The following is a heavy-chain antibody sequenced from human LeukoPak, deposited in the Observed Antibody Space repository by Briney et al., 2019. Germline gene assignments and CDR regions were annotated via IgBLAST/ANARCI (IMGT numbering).Heavy chain of an antibody. Sequence: PGGSLRLSCVASGFTFSDHYMDWARQAPGKGLEWVGRIRRKADSYTTEYAASVKGRFSVSRDDSQSSLYLQMSSLQIEDTAVYYCLRIGGNYYPDYWGQGALVTVSS. CDR3: LRIGGNYYPDY. CDR1: GFTFSDHY. J-gene: IGHJ4*02. D-gene: IGHD3-22*01. CDR2: IRRKADSYTT. V-gene: IGHV3-72*01.